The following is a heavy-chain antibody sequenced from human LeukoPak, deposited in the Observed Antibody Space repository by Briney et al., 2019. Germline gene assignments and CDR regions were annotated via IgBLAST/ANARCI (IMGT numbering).Heavy chain of an antibody. D-gene: IGHD6-19*01. CDR1: GFIFNNYA. J-gene: IGHJ4*02. V-gene: IGHV3-30*04. Sequence: GGSLRLSCTASGFIFNNYAMHWVRRAPGKGLEWVALISYNETNKYYPDSVKGRFTISRDSSKNTVYLQMGSLRADDTVVYYCARVGGSGWYGYIDYWGQGTLIRVSS. CDR2: ISYNETNK. CDR3: ARVGGSGWYGYIDY.